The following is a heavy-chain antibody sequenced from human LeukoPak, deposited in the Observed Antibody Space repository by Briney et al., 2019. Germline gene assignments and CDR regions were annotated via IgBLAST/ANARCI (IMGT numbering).Heavy chain of an antibody. CDR2: IYYSGST. V-gene: IGHV4-59*08. D-gene: IGHD2-2*01. CDR3: ARRHCSSTSCHYYMDV. CDR1: GGSISSYY. J-gene: IGHJ6*03. Sequence: SETLSLTCTVSGGSISSYYWSWIRQPPGKGLEWIGYIYYSGSTTYNPSLKSRGTISVDTSKNQFSLKLSSVTAADTAVYYCARRHCSSTSCHYYMDVWGKGTTVTVSS.